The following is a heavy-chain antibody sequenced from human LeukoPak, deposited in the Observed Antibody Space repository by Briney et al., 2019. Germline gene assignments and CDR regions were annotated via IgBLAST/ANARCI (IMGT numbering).Heavy chain of an antibody. D-gene: IGHD3-9*01. CDR1: GYSFTTYW. CDR3: ARQGYDILTGWYYYGMDV. Sequence: GESLKISCKGSGYSFTTYWIAWVRQMPGKGLEWMGIIYPGDSDTRYSPSFQGQVTISADKSISTAYLQWSSLKASDTAMYYCARQGYDILTGWYYYGMDVWGKGTTVTVSS. V-gene: IGHV5-51*01. CDR2: IYPGDSDT. J-gene: IGHJ6*04.